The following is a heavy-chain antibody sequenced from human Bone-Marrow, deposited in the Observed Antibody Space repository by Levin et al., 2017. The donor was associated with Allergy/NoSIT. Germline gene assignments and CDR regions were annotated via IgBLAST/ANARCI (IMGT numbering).Heavy chain of an antibody. V-gene: IGHV3-23*01. CDR1: GFTFSSYA. D-gene: IGHD6-19*01. Sequence: PGGSLRLSCAASGFTFSSYAMSWVRQAPGKGLEWVSAISGSGSSTYYADSVKGRFTISRDNSKNTLYLQMNSLRAEDTAGYYCAKQAGIEVAGEYYLDYWGQGALVTVSS. CDR3: AKQAGIEVAGEYYLDY. CDR2: ISGSGSST. J-gene: IGHJ4*02.